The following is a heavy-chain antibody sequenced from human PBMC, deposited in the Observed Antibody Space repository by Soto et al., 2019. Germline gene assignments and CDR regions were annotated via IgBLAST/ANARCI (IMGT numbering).Heavy chain of an antibody. V-gene: IGHV3-23*01. Sequence: WGSLRLSCSASVFSFVNYAMNWGRQAPGKGLEWVSGLSGSGTSTYYADSVKGRFTISRDNSRDTLFLQMNSLTADDTAVYYCAKATTNGGWFNPFDSWGQGALVTVSS. J-gene: IGHJ4*02. CDR2: LSGSGTST. CDR1: VFSFVNYA. D-gene: IGHD6-19*01. CDR3: AKATTNGGWFNPFDS.